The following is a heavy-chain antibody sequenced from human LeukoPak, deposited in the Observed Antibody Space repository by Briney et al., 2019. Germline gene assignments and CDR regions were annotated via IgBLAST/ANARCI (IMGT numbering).Heavy chain of an antibody. CDR3: ARREYYDSRSFDF. CDR2: IYLRDSTT. Sequence: PGESLKISCKGLGFRFSSCWIAWVRQMPGAGLEWMGIIYLRDSTTRYSPSFQGQVTISADKSINTAYLQWSSPKASDTAMYYCARREYYDSRSFDFWGQGTLVTVSS. V-gene: IGHV5-51*01. J-gene: IGHJ4*02. D-gene: IGHD3-22*01. CDR1: GFRFSSCW.